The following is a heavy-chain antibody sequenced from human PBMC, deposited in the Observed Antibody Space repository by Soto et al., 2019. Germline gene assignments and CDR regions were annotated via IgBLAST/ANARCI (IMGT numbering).Heavy chain of an antibody. Sequence: EVQLVESGGGLVQPGGSLRLSCAASGFTFNSHWVHWVRQAPGKGLVWVSRINSDGSSTSYAASVKGRFTISRDNAKNTLYLQMNSLRDEDTSMYYCARTIAVNGGDFDYWGQGTLVTVSS. V-gene: IGHV3-74*01. D-gene: IGHD6-19*01. J-gene: IGHJ4*02. CDR1: GFTFNSHW. CDR3: ARTIAVNGGDFDY. CDR2: INSDGSST.